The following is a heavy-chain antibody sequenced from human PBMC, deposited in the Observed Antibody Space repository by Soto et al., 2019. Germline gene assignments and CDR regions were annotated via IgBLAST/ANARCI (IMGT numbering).Heavy chain of an antibody. CDR3: ARHDSPSVIYYYYGMDF. CDR1: GYTFTSYW. D-gene: IGHD2-15*01. J-gene: IGHJ6*02. V-gene: IGHV5-51*01. CDR2: IYPGDSDT. Sequence: GESLKISCKGSGYTFTSYWIGWVRQMPGKGLEWMGIIYPGDSDTRYSPSFQGQVTISADKSISTAYLQWSSLKASDTAIYYCARHDSPSVIYYYYGMDFWGPGTTVNVSS.